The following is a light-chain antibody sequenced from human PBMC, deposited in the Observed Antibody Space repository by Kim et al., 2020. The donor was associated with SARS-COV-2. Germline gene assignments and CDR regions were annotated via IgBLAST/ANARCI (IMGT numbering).Light chain of an antibody. V-gene: IGKV3D-15*02. J-gene: IGKJ2*01. CDR1: PRFCCN. CDR2: SVS. Sequence: SPGQTVPLPSSASPRFCCNVSWSQHKPGQAPRLLIYSVSTRVTDLPPRFTGSGSGTEFPLSISRLQSEAFAVYYCQPYCDSPPFPFGRGPTL. CDR3: QPYCDSPPFP.